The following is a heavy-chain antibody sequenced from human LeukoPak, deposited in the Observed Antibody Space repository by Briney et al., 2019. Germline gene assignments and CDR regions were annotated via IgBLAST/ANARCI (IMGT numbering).Heavy chain of an antibody. CDR3: ARADYGDTSDI. V-gene: IGHV3-7*04. CDR2: INQDGSEK. D-gene: IGHD4/OR15-4a*01. Sequence: GGSLRLSCAASGFTFSTSWMSWVRQTPGKGLEWVASINQDGSEKYYVDSLKGRFTISRDNAKNSLYLQMNSLRAEDTAMYYCARADYGDTSDIWGQGTMVTVSS. J-gene: IGHJ3*02. CDR1: GFTFSTSW.